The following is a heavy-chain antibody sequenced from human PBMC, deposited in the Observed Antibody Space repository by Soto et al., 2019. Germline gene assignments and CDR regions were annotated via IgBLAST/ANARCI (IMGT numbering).Heavy chain of an antibody. Sequence: QVQLVQSGAEVKKPGASVKVSCKASVYTFTSYAMHWVRQDPGQRLEWIGWINACNFNTKYSQKFQGRVTMTRDKSARTAYMELSSLRSEDTAVYYCARESSGWEFDYWGQGSLVTVSS. CDR1: VYTFTSYA. D-gene: IGHD6-19*01. V-gene: IGHV1-3*01. CDR3: ARESSGWEFDY. CDR2: INACNFNT. J-gene: IGHJ4*02.